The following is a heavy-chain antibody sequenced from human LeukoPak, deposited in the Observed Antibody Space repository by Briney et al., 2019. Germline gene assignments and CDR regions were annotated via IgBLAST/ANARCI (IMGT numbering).Heavy chain of an antibody. CDR2: ISSSGTTI. Sequence: GGSLRLSCAASGFIFSDYYMSWIRQAPGKGLEWVSYISSSGTTIYYADSVKGRFTISRDNARNSVYLQMDSLRAEDTAVYYCARRCGSTSCLQYWGQGTLVTVSS. CDR1: GFIFSDYY. V-gene: IGHV3-11*04. CDR3: ARRCGSTSCLQY. D-gene: IGHD2-2*01. J-gene: IGHJ4*02.